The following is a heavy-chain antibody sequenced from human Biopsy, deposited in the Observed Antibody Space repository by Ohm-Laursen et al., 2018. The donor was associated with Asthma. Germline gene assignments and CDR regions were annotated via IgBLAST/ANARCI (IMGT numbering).Heavy chain of an antibody. Sequence: SLRLSCTASGFAVSRDYMFWVRQAPGKGLEWVSVIYSGGTPHTADSVRGRFTISRDYSKNTLYLQMHSLRAEDTAVHYCARGDSSNWSHYYFDYWGQGTLVTVSS. CDR1: GFAVSRDY. CDR3: ARGDSSNWSHYYFDY. J-gene: IGHJ4*02. V-gene: IGHV3-53*01. CDR2: IYSGGTP. D-gene: IGHD3-22*01.